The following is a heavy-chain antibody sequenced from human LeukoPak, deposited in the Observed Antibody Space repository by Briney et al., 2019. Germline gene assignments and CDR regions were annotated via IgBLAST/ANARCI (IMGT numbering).Heavy chain of an antibody. CDR3: ARFRTWGDKAFDY. CDR1: GFTFNAFG. CDR2: IGTTSGAI. V-gene: IGHV3-48*01. D-gene: IGHD2-21*02. Sequence: GGSLRLSCAASGFTFNAFGMSWVRQAPGKGLEWVSYIGTTSGAIYYADSVKGRFTISRDSAKNSLYQQMNSLRAEDTAVYYCARFRTWGDKAFDYWGQGTLVTVSS. J-gene: IGHJ4*02.